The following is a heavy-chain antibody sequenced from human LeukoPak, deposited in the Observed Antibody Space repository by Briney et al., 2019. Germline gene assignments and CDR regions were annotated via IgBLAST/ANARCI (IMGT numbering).Heavy chain of an antibody. D-gene: IGHD6-13*01. CDR1: GFTFSGYS. Sequence: GGSLRLSCAAPGFTFSGYSMNWVRQAPGKGLEWISYISSSSSTIYYADSVKGRFTISRDNAKNSLYLQMNTLRAEDTAVYYCARDPFSSSSFGYWGQGTLVTVSS. CDR2: ISSSSSTI. J-gene: IGHJ4*02. CDR3: ARDPFSSSSFGY. V-gene: IGHV3-48*01.